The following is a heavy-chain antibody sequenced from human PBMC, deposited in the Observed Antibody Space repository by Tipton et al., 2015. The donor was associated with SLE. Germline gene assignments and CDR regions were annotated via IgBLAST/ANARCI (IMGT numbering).Heavy chain of an antibody. J-gene: IGHJ4*01. Sequence: SLRLSCSTSGFTFSHYAMHWVRQAPGKGLECVSTISSNGGITYYADSVKGRFTISRDNSKNILYLQVSSLKVEDTAVYYCVKDLREQYWGQGTLVTVSS. CDR2: ISSNGGIT. V-gene: IGHV3-64D*08. CDR3: VKDLREQY. D-gene: IGHD1-26*01. CDR1: GFTFSHYA.